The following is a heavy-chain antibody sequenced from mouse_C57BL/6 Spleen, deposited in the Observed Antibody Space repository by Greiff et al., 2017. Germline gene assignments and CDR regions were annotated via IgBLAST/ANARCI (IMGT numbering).Heavy chain of an antibody. J-gene: IGHJ3*01. V-gene: IGHV5-4*01. CDR1: GFTFSSQA. Sequence: VQLVESGGGLVKPGGSLKLFCAASGFTFSSQAMSGVRQTPEKRPEWVATISDGGSYTYYPDNVKGRFTISRDNAQNNLYLQISHLKSEDTAMYYCARGLGAWFAYWGQGTLVTVSA. D-gene: IGHD3-3*01. CDR2: ISDGGSYT. CDR3: ARGLGAWFAY.